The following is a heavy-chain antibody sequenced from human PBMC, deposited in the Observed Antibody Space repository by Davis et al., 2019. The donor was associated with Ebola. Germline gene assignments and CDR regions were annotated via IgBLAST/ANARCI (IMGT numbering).Heavy chain of an antibody. CDR2: MSYDGSNK. V-gene: IGHV3-30*18. CDR1: GFMFSNYG. J-gene: IGHJ4*02. CDR3: AKAVGTAQRAYFDN. D-gene: IGHD1-26*01. Sequence: GESLKISCAASGFMFSNYGIHWVRQAPGRGLEWVAVMSYDGSNKYYRDSVRGRFTISRDNSKNTLYLQMNSLRVEDTAVYYCAKAVGTAQRAYFDNWGQGTLVHVSS.